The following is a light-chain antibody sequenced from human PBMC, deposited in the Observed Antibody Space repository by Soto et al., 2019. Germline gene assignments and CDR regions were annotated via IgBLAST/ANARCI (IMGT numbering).Light chain of an antibody. J-gene: IGLJ1*01. V-gene: IGLV2-23*02. Sequence: QSALTQPASVSGSPGQSVTISCTGTSTNVGTYQAISWYQQHPGKAPKLILYEVSQRPSGVSDRFSGSKSGNPASLPISGLQAEDEADYHCCSYASSSTDVFGTGTKLTVL. CDR2: EVS. CDR3: CSYASSSTDV. CDR1: STNVGTYQA.